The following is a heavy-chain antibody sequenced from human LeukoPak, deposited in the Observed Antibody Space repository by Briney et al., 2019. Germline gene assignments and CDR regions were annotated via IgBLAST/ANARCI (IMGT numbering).Heavy chain of an antibody. CDR3: ASHTEDSFRRYYYYGMDV. J-gene: IGHJ6*04. V-gene: IGHV1-69*13. D-gene: IGHD2-15*01. CDR1: GGTFSSYA. CDR2: IIPILGTA. Sequence: ASVKVSCKASGGTFSSYAISWVRQAPGQGLEWMGGIIPILGTANYAQKFKGRVTITADESTSTAYMELSSLRSEDTAVYYCASHTEDSFRRYYYYGMDVWGKGTTVTVSS.